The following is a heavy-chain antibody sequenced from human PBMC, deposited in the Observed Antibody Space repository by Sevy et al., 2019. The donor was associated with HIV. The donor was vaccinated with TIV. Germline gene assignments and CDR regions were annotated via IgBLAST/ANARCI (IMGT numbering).Heavy chain of an antibody. Sequence: GGSLRLSCAASGFTFDDYAMHWVRQPPGKGLEWVAGISWNSGNMGYAESVKGGFTISGDNAKNSLYLQMISLSADDTALYYCITSLSNSDYLRTNSEVDDFDYWGQGTMVTVSS. CDR1: GFTFDDYA. J-gene: IGHJ3*01. D-gene: IGHD3-22*01. CDR2: ISWNSGNM. CDR3: ITSLSNSDYLRTNSEVDDFDY. V-gene: IGHV3-9*01.